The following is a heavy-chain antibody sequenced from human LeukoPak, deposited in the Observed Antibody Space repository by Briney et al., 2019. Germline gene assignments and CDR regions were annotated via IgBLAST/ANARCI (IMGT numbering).Heavy chain of an antibody. CDR1: GGSIGSGGYY. D-gene: IGHD5-18*01. J-gene: IGHJ4*02. V-gene: IGHV4-31*03. Sequence: SGTLSLTCTVSGGSIGSGGYYWSWIRQHPGKGLEWIGYIYYSGSTYYNPSLMSRVTISVDTSKNQFSLKLNSVTAADTAVYYCARVRARNSYGYGQDFDYWGQGTLVTVSS. CDR2: IYYSGST. CDR3: ARVRARNSYGYGQDFDY.